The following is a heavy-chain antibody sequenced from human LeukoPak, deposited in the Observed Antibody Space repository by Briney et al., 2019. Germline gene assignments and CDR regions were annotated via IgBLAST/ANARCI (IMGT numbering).Heavy chain of an antibody. CDR1: GGTFSSYP. V-gene: IGHV1-69*05. D-gene: IGHD3-3*01. CDR2: IIPIFNTP. J-gene: IGHJ6*03. Sequence: ASVKVSCKASGGTFSSYPINWVRQAPGQGLEWIGRIIPIFNTPNYPQKFQGRVTITTDESTSTAYMELSSLRSEDTAVYYCARSVRGTYYDLWSGKYYYYMDVWGKGTMVTVSS. CDR3: ARSVRGTYYDLWSGKYYYYMDV.